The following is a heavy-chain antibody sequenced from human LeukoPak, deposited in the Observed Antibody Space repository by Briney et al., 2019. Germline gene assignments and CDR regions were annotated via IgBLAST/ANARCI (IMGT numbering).Heavy chain of an antibody. Sequence: GGSLRLSCAASGFTFSSYYMHWVRQAPGKGLVWVSRLDGDGSTTKYADSAKGRFTISRDNARNMLYLQMNSLGAEDTAVYYCARGIYGDSVALDHWGQGTLVTVSS. CDR1: GFTFSSYY. CDR2: LDGDGSTT. J-gene: IGHJ4*02. V-gene: IGHV3-74*03. D-gene: IGHD4-17*01. CDR3: ARGIYGDSVALDH.